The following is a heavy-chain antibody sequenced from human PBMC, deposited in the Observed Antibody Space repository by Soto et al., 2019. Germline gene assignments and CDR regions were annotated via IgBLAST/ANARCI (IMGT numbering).Heavy chain of an antibody. D-gene: IGHD6-13*01. CDR1: GLTFSSYG. V-gene: IGHV3-33*01. CDR2: IWYDGSNK. J-gene: IGHJ6*02. CDR3: ARDPGIAAAAYYYYGMDV. Sequence: LRLSCVASGLTFSSYGMHWVRQAPGKGLEWVAVIWYDGSNKYYADSVKGRFTISRDNSKNTLYLQMNSLRAEDTAVYYCARDPGIAAAAYYYYGMDVWGQGTTVTVSS.